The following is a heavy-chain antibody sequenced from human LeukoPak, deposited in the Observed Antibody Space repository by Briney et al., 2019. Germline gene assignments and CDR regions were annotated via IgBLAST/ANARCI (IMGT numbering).Heavy chain of an antibody. D-gene: IGHD3-10*01. J-gene: IGHJ2*01. CDR3: ARVGAKGGWYFDL. CDR1: GFTFSSYG. V-gene: IGHV3-21*01. CDR2: ISSGSSYI. Sequence: GGSLRLSCAASGFTFSSYGMNWVCQAPGKGLEWVSSISSGSSYIYYADSLKGRFTISRDNAKNSLYLQMNSLRAEDTAVYYCARVGAKGGWYFDLWGRGTLVTVSS.